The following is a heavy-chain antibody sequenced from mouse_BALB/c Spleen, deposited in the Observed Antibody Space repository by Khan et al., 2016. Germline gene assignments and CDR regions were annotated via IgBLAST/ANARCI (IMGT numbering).Heavy chain of an antibody. CDR1: GYSISSGYS. J-gene: IGHJ2*01. Sequence: EVQLQESGPDLVKPSQSLSLTCTVTGYSISSGYSWRWIRQFPGNKLEWMAYIHYSGSTNYNPSLKSRISITRDTSKNQFFLQLISVTTEDTATYYCTRGDYYGSGYWGQGTTLTVSS. CDR2: IHYSGST. D-gene: IGHD1-1*01. CDR3: TRGDYYGSGY. V-gene: IGHV3-1*02.